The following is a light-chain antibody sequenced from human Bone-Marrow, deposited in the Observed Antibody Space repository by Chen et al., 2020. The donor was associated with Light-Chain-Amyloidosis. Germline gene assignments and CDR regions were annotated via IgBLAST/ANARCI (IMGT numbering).Light chain of an antibody. CDR2: RDT. J-gene: IGLJ2*01. CDR3: QSADSSGTYEVI. CDR1: DLPTKY. Sequence: SYVLSQPPSVSVSPGQTARITCSGDDLPTKYAYWYQQKPGQAPVLVIHRDTERPSGISERFSGSSSETTATLTIRGVQAEDEADYHCQSADSSGTYEVIFGGGTKLTVL. V-gene: IGLV3-25*03.